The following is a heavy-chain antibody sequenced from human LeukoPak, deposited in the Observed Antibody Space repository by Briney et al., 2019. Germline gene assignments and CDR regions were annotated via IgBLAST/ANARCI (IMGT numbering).Heavy chain of an antibody. J-gene: IGHJ4*02. Sequence: GGSLRLSCAASEFSVGSNYMTWVRQAPGKGLEWVSLIYSGGSTYYADSVKGRFTISRDNSKNTLYLQMNSLRAEDTAVYYCARDVGYGDYLPGDYWGQGTLVTVSS. V-gene: IGHV3-66*01. CDR2: IYSGGST. D-gene: IGHD4-17*01. CDR3: ARDVGYGDYLPGDY. CDR1: EFSVGSNY.